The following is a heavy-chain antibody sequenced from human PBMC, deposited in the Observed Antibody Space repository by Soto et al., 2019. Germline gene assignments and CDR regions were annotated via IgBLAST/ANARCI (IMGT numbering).Heavy chain of an antibody. V-gene: IGHV1-69*13. CDR3: ARATLHYDILTGYQWDYFDY. D-gene: IGHD3-9*01. CDR2: IIPIFGTA. CDR1: GGTFSSYA. Sequence: SVKVSCKASGGTFSSYAISWVRQAPGQGLEWMGGIIPIFGTANYAQKFQGRVTITADESTSTAYMELSSLRSEDTAVYYCARATLHYDILTGYQWDYFDYWGQGTLVTVSS. J-gene: IGHJ4*02.